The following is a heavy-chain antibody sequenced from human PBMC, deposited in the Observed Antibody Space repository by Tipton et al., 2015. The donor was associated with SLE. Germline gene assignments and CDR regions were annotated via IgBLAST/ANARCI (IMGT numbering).Heavy chain of an antibody. CDR1: GGSISGYY. Sequence: TLSLTCTVSGGSISGYYWSWIRQPPGKGLEWIAYIHSSGSTNYNPSLKSRVTTSVDTSKNQLSLKLSSVTAADTAVYYCARFHDTLDIWGQGTMVTVSS. CDR2: IHSSGST. CDR3: ARFHDTLDI. V-gene: IGHV4-59*01. J-gene: IGHJ3*02.